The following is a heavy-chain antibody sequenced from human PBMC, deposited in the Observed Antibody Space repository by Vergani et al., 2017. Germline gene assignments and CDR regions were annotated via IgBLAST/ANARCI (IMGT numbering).Heavy chain of an antibody. D-gene: IGHD3-9*01. V-gene: IGHV1-46*03. J-gene: IGHJ4*02. CDR1: GYTFSNYY. CDR2: INPSGGHT. Sequence: QVQVVQSGAEVKKSGASVKFSCTTSGYTFSNYYMHWVRQAPGQGLELMGIINPSGGHTNYAQKFQGRVTMTRDTSTSTVYMELSRLRSEDTAIYYCARGDYGILTGYRYWGQGTLVTVSA. CDR3: ARGDYGILTGYRY.